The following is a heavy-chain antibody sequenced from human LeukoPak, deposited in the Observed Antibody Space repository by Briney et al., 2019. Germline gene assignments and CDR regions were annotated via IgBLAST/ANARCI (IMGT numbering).Heavy chain of an antibody. V-gene: IGHV3-74*01. J-gene: IGHJ4*02. CDR1: GFSFSNSW. D-gene: IGHD4-17*01. Sequence: GSLRLSCAASGFSFSNSWMHWVRQAPGKGLVWVSRISNVGSTTNYADSVKGRFTISRDNSKNTLYLQMNSLRAEDTAVYYCAKVHTGYYFDYWGQGTLVTVSS. CDR3: AKVHTGYYFDY. CDR2: ISNVGSTT.